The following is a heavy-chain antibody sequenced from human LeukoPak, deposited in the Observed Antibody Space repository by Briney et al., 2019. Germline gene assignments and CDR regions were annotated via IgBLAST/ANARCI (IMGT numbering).Heavy chain of an antibody. J-gene: IGHJ4*02. CDR2: IKSKTDGGTT. Sequence: GGSLRLSCAASGFTFRDAGMSWVRQAPGKGLEWVGRIKSKTDGGTTDYAAPVKGRFTISRDDSKNTLYLQMNSLRAEDTAVYYCAKDLGDCSSTSCYRAHAGDYWGQGTLVTVSS. CDR1: GFTFRDAG. CDR3: AKDLGDCSSTSCYRAHAGDY. D-gene: IGHD2-2*02. V-gene: IGHV3-15*01.